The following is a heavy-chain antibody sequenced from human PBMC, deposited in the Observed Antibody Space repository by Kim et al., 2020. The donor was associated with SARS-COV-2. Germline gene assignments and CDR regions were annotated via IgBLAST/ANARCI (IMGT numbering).Heavy chain of an antibody. CDR3: ARGYVQQSVIGNWFDP. CDR1: GGSISSGGYY. D-gene: IGHD6-13*01. Sequence: SETLSLTCTVSGGSISSGGYYWSWIRQHPGKGLEWIGYIYYSGSTYYNPSLKSRVTISVDTSKNQFSLKLSSVTAADTAVYYCARGYVQQSVIGNWFDPWGQGTLVTVSS. V-gene: IGHV4-31*03. J-gene: IGHJ5*02. CDR2: IYYSGST.